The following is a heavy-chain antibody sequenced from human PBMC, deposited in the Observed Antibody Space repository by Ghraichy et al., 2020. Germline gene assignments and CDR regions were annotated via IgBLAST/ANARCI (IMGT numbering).Heavy chain of an antibody. V-gene: IGHV3-21*01. CDR2: ISGSSSYI. CDR1: GFTFSSYS. D-gene: IGHD2-2*01. Sequence: GGSLRLSCAASGFTFSSYSMNWVRQAPGKGLEWVSSISGSSSYIYYADSVRGRFTISRDNAKNSLYLQMNSLRAEDTAVYYCARDLGYCSRTSCIFDPWGQGTLVTVSS. J-gene: IGHJ5*02. CDR3: ARDLGYCSRTSCIFDP.